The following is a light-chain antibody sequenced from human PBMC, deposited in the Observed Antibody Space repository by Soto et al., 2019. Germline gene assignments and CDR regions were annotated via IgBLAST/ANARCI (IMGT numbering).Light chain of an antibody. CDR2: GAS. V-gene: IGKV3-15*01. J-gene: IGKJ1*01. CDR3: QQYDNWPRT. CDR1: QSVSSN. Sequence: EIVMTQSPATLSVSPGERATLSCWASQSVSSNLAWYQQKSGQAPRLLMYGASTRASGIPARFSGSGSGTEFTLTISSLQSEDFAVYYCQQYDNWPRTLGQGTKVDIK.